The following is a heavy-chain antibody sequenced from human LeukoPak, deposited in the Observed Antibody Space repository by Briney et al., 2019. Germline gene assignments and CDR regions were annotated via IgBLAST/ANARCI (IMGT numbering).Heavy chain of an antibody. D-gene: IGHD6-13*01. CDR2: INPSGGST. CDR3: ARARAAAGYSYYMDV. J-gene: IGHJ6*03. V-gene: IGHV1-46*01. CDR1: GYTFTSYY. Sequence: ASVKVSCKASGYTFTSYYMHWVRQAPGQGLEWVGIINPSGGSTSYAQKFQGRVTMTRDMSTSTVYMELSSLRSEDTAVYYCARARAAAGYSYYMDVWGKGTTVTVSS.